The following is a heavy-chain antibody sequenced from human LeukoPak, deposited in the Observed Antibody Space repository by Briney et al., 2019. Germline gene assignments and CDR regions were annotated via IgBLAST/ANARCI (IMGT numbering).Heavy chain of an antibody. V-gene: IGHV3-23*01. CDR1: GFTFTSYA. J-gene: IGHJ4*02. CDR2: ITGSGGST. Sequence: GKSLRLSCAASGFTFTSYAMTWVRQAPGKGLEWVSAITGSGGSTYYADSVKGRFTISRDNSKNTLYLQMNSLRAEDTAVYYCAKQDSYSSGPAYWGQGTLVTVSS. D-gene: IGHD6-19*01. CDR3: AKQDSYSSGPAY.